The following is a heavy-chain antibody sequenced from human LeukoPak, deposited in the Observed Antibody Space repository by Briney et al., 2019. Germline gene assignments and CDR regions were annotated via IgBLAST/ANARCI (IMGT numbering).Heavy chain of an antibody. CDR1: GGSISSGSYY. J-gene: IGHJ4*02. CDR3: AREGSWFNFDY. Sequence: SETLSLTCTVSGGSISSGSYYWSWIRQPPGKGLEWIGEINHSGSTNYNPSLKSRVTISVDTSKNQFSLKLSSVTAADTAVYYCAREGSWFNFDYWGQGTLVTVSS. V-gene: IGHV4-39*07. CDR2: INHSGST. D-gene: IGHD3-10*01.